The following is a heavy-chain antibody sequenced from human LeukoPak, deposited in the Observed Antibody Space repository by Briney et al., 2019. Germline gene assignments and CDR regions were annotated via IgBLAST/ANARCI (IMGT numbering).Heavy chain of an antibody. D-gene: IGHD4-17*01. V-gene: IGHV1-18*01. CDR3: ARDKRGETTATYYYYYMDV. J-gene: IGHJ6*03. CDR1: GYTFTSYG. CDR2: ISAYNGNT. Sequence: ASVKVSCKASGYTFTSYGISWVRQAPGQGLEWMGWISAYNGNTNCAQKLQGRVTMTTDTSTSTAYMELRSLRSDDTAVYYCARDKRGETTATYYYYYMDVWGKGTTVTVSS.